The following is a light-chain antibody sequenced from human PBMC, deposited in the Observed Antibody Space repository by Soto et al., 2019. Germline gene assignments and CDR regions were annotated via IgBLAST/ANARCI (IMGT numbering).Light chain of an antibody. CDR1: SSDVGSYNL. CDR3: CSYAGSSTDVV. Sequence: QSVLTQPASVSGSPGQSITISCTGTSSDVGSYNLVSWYQQHPGKAPKLMIYEGSKRPSGVSNRFSGSKSGNTASLTISGLQAEDDDDYYCCSYAGSSTDVVFGGGTKHTVL. CDR2: EGS. J-gene: IGLJ2*01. V-gene: IGLV2-23*01.